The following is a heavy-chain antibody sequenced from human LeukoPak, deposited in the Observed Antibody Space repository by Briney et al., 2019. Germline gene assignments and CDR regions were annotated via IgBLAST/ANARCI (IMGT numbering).Heavy chain of an antibody. V-gene: IGHV4-39*01. D-gene: IGHD2-8*01. J-gene: IGHJ5*02. CDR3: ARLKKDIVLMVYAPFDP. CDR2: IYYSGST. CDR1: GGSISSSSYY. Sequence: PSETLSLTCTVSGGSISSSSYYWGWIRQPPGKGLEWIGSIYYSGSTYYNPSLKSRVTISVDTSKNQFSLKLSSVTAADTAVYYCARLKKDIVLMVYAPFDPWGQGTPVTVSS.